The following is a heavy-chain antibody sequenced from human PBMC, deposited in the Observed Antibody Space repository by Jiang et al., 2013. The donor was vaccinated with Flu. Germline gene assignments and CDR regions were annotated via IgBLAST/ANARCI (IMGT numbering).Heavy chain of an antibody. CDR1: GYDFTNYW. CDR3: ARQGATGRELLDY. CDR2: IYPGDSDT. V-gene: IGHV5-51*01. D-gene: IGHD1-26*01. J-gene: IGHJ4*02. Sequence: QLVESGAEVKKPGESLRISCKGSGYDFTNYWIAWVRQMPGKGLEWMGAIYPGDSDTRYSPSFQGQVTISADKSISTGYLQWTSLKASDTAMYYCARQGATGRELLDYWGQGTLVNVSS.